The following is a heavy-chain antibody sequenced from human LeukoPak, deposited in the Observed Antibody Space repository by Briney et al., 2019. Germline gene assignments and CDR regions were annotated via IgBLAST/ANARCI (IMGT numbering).Heavy chain of an antibody. J-gene: IGHJ5*02. D-gene: IGHD3-22*01. CDR2: ISGGGSST. CDR3: AHTDSYYFDSGMVS. V-gene: IGHV3-23*01. CDR1: GFRFSNYA. Sequence: GGSLRLSCTASGFRFSNYAMNWVRQAPGKGLEWVSVISGGGSSTNYADSVKGRFTISRENSKNTLYLQMNSLRAEGTAVYNCAHTDSYYFDSGMVSWGQGALVTVSS.